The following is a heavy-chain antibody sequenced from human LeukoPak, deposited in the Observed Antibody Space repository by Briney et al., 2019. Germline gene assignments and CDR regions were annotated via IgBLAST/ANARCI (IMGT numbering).Heavy chain of an antibody. J-gene: IGHJ4*02. Sequence: GSLRLSCAASGFTFSSYSMNWVRQAPGKGLEWVSSISSSSSYIYYADSVKGRFTISRDNAKNSVFLEMNSLRVEDTALYYCARGTNAYPGTDYWGQGTLVTVSS. CDR2: ISSSSSYI. CDR3: ARGTNAYPGTDY. CDR1: GFTFSSYS. V-gene: IGHV3-21*01. D-gene: IGHD1-14*01.